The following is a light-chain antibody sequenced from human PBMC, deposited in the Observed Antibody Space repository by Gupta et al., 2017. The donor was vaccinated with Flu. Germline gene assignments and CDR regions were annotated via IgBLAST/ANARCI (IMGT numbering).Light chain of an antibody. Sequence: QSALTQPASVSGSPGQSVTIYCNGTTSDVGVYNYVSWYQQHPGKAPKLMIYEVTNRPSGVSNRFSGSKSGNPASLTISGLQAEDESDYYCRSYTSSSTPYVFGTGTKVTVL. J-gene: IGLJ1*01. V-gene: IGLV2-14*01. CDR3: RSYTSSSTPYV. CDR2: EVT. CDR1: TSDVGVYNY.